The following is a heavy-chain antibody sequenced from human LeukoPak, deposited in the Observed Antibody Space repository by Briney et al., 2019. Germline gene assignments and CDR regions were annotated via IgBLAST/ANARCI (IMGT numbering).Heavy chain of an antibody. CDR2: IYYSGST. D-gene: IGHD2-15*01. CDR1: GGSISSYY. Sequence: SETLSLTCTVSGGSISSYYWSWLRQPPGKGLEWIGYIYYSGSTNYNPSLKSRVTISVDTSKNQFSLKLSSVTAADTAVYYCARFGRGIDYWGQGTLVTVSS. J-gene: IGHJ4*02. V-gene: IGHV4-59*01. CDR3: ARFGRGIDY.